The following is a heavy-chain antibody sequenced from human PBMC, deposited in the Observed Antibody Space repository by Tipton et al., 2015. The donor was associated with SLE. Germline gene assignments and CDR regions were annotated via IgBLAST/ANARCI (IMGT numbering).Heavy chain of an antibody. Sequence: LRLSCDVSGFSITRGYYWGWIRQPPGKGLEWIGSIESIYHSGRTHYNPSLKSRVSISVDTSKNQFSLKLTSVTAADTAVYYCVRDRDNEPRWFDPWGQGTLVTVSS. D-gene: IGHD3-10*01. CDR3: VRDRDNEPRWFDP. V-gene: IGHV4-38-2*02. CDR1: GFSITRGYY. J-gene: IGHJ5*02. CDR2: IYHSGRT.